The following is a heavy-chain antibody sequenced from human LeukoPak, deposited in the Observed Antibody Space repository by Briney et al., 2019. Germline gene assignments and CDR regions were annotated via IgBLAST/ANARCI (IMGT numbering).Heavy chain of an antibody. CDR3: ARRISGSWDAFDI. CDR1: GGSISSSSYY. V-gene: IGHV4-39*01. CDR2: IYYSGST. D-gene: IGHD1-26*01. Sequence: SETLSLTCTVSGGSISSSSYYWGWIRQPPGKGLEWIGSIYYSGSTYYNPSLKSRVTISVDTSKNQFSLKLGSVTAADTAVYYCARRISGSWDAFDIWGQGTMVTVSS. J-gene: IGHJ3*02.